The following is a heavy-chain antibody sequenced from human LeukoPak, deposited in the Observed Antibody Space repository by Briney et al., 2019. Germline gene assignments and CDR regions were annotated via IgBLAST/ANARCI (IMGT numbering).Heavy chain of an antibody. CDR3: ARVSADGSFFGPFDY. CDR1: GGSISSYY. J-gene: IGHJ4*02. D-gene: IGHD2/OR15-2a*01. CDR2: IYYSGST. Sequence: SETLSLTCTVSGGSISSYYWSWIRQPPGKGLEWIGYIYYSGSTNYNPSLKSRVTISVDTSKNQFSLKLSSVTAADTAVYYCARVSADGSFFGPFDYWGQGTLVTVSS. V-gene: IGHV4-59*01.